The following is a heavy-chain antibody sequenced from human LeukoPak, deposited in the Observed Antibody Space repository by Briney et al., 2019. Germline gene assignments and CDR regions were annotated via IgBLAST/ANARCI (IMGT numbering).Heavy chain of an antibody. V-gene: IGHV4-34*01. CDR1: GGSLSAIY. CDR2: INHSVST. Sequence: PETLSPTCPVYGGSLSAIYTSWISPLPGKGLEWEGEINHSVSTNYHPSLKSRVTISVDTSTNQFSLKLSSVTAADTAVYCCARHCGSTSCYLLYGFDIWGQGTMVTVSS. J-gene: IGHJ3*02. CDR3: ARHCGSTSCYLLYGFDI. D-gene: IGHD2-2*01.